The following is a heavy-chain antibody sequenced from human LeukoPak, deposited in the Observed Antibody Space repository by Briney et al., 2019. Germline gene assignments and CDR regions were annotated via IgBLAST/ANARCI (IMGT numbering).Heavy chain of an antibody. Sequence: PGGSLRLSCAASGFTVSSNYMSWVRQAPGKGLEWVSVIYSGGSTYYADSVKGRFTISRGNSKNTLYLQMNSLRAEDTAVYYCAKDRENSSSWYGYYYYGMDVWGQGTTVTVSS. CDR1: GFTVSSNY. CDR2: IYSGGST. CDR3: AKDRENSSSWYGYYYYGMDV. J-gene: IGHJ6*02. V-gene: IGHV3-53*05. D-gene: IGHD6-13*01.